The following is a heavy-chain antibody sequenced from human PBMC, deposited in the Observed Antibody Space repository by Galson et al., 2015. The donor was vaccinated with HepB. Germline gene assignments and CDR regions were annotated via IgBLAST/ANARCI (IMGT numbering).Heavy chain of an antibody. CDR3: ARGGYSGYHFTY. J-gene: IGHJ4*02. D-gene: IGHD5-12*01. CDR1: GPSTTYA. V-gene: IGHV1-69*17. CDR2: IMPIFGIA. Sequence: GPSTTYAISCVRPPPGPELEWLGVIMPIFGIANYPQKFQGRVTITADKSTNTSYMELSSLRSKDTAVYFCARGGYSGYHFTYWGQGTLVTVSS.